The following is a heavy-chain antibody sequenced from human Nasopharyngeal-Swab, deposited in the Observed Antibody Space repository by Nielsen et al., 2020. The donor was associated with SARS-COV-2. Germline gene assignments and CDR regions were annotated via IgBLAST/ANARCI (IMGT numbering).Heavy chain of an antibody. D-gene: IGHD3-22*01. Sequence: ASVKVSCKASGYTFTGYYMHWVRQAPEQGLEWMGRINPNSGGTNYAQKFQGRVTMTRDTSISTAYMELSRLRSDDTAVYYCARYYYDSSGYTYYFDYWGQGTLVTVSS. CDR1: GYTFTGYY. CDR2: INPNSGGT. J-gene: IGHJ4*02. V-gene: IGHV1-2*06. CDR3: ARYYYDSSGYTYYFDY.